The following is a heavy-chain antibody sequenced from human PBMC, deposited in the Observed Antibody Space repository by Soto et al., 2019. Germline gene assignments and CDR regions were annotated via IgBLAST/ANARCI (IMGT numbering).Heavy chain of an antibody. Sequence: PSETLSLTCTVSGGSISSYYWSWIRQPPGKGLEWIGNIYYSGSTNYNPSLMSRATISVDTSKNQFSLKVSPATAADTAVYYCARIPVDTSMIYLFDPWGEGTLVTGSS. J-gene: IGHJ5*02. CDR3: ARIPVDTSMIYLFDP. D-gene: IGHD5-18*01. CDR1: GGSISSYY. V-gene: IGHV4-59*01. CDR2: IYYSGST.